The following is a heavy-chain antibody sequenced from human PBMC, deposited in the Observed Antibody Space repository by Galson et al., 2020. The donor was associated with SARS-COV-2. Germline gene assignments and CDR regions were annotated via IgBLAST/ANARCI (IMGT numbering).Heavy chain of an antibody. CDR1: GFTFSNYW. V-gene: IGHV3-74*01. CDR2: INSDGSTT. Sequence: GGSLRLSCAASGFTFSNYWMHWVRQGPGKGPVWVSRINSDGSTTGYADSVEGRFTISRDNAKNTVYLQMNSVRAEDTAVYYCARGGPNDSSGYYPGYWGQGTLVTVSS. J-gene: IGHJ4*02. D-gene: IGHD3-22*01. CDR3: ARGGPNDSSGYYPGY.